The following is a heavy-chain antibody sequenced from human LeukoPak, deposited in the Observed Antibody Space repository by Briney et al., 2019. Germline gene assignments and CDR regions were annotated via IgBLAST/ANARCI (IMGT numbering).Heavy chain of an antibody. CDR1: GFTFSSYW. V-gene: IGHV3-74*01. CDR3: ARDSPYYYDSSGYLSLGDAFDI. Sequence: GGSLRLSCAASGFTFSSYWMHWVRQAPGKGLGGVSRINSDGSRTNYADSVKGRFTISRENAKNTLYLQMNSLRAEDTAVYYCARDSPYYYDSSGYLSLGDAFDIWGQGTMVTVSS. D-gene: IGHD3-22*01. CDR2: INSDGSRT. J-gene: IGHJ3*02.